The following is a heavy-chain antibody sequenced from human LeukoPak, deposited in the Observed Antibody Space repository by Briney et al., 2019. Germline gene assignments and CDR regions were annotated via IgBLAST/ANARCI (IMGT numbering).Heavy chain of an antibody. Sequence: PSETLSLTCAVYGGSSSGYYWRWIRQPPGKGLEWIGEINHSGSTNYNPSLKSRVTISVDTSKNQFSLKLSSVTAADTAVYYCAREEFDILTGYYQYWGQGTLVTVSS. J-gene: IGHJ4*02. CDR3: AREEFDILTGYYQY. V-gene: IGHV4-34*01. D-gene: IGHD3-9*01. CDR2: INHSGST. CDR1: GGSSSGYY.